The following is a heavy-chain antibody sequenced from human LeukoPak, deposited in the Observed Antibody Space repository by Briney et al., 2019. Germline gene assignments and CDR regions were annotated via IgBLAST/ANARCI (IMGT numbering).Heavy chain of an antibody. CDR2: ISSDGTNK. D-gene: IGHD6-19*01. CDR1: GFTFSSYA. V-gene: IGHV3-30*04. CDR3: PRDSQWLVSSGYYYYYMDV. J-gene: IGHJ6*03. Sequence: GGSLRLSCAASGFTFSSYAMHWVRQAPGKGLEWVAVISSDGTNKYYADSVKGRFTMSRDNSKNTLYLQMNSLRPEDTAVYYCPRDSQWLVSSGYYYYYMDVWGKGTTVTVSS.